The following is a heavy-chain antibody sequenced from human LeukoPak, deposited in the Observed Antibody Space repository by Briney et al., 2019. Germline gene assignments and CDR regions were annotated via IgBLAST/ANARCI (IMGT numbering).Heavy chain of an antibody. J-gene: IGHJ4*02. CDR1: GFTFSSYS. CDR3: ARDPTLGYCSGGSCYAY. V-gene: IGHV3-48*01. CDR2: ISSSSSTI. Sequence: PGGSLRLSCAASGFTFSSYSMNWVRQAPGKGLEWVSYISSSSSTIYYADSVKGRFTISRDNAKNSLYLQMNSLRAEDAAVYYCARDPTLGYCSGGSCYAYWGQGTLVTVSS. D-gene: IGHD2-15*01.